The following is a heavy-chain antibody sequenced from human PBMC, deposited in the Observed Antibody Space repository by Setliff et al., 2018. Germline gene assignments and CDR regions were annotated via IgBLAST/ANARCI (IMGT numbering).Heavy chain of an antibody. CDR1: GYSFSDYG. CDR2: ISAYNGNT. J-gene: IGHJ3*02. V-gene: IGHV1-18*01. CDR3: ARGGYSYGYDHGFDI. D-gene: IGHD5-18*01. Sequence: GASVKVSCQASGYSFSDYGISWVRQAPGQGLEWMGWISAYNGNTKYAQKLQGRVTMATDISTSTAYMELRSLRSDDTAVYYCARGGYSYGYDHGFDIWGQGTMVTVSS.